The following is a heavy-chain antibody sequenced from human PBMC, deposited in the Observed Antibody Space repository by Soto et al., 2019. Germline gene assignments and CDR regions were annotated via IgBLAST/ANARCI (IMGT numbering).Heavy chain of an antibody. Sequence: PSETLSLTCAVSGGSISGSNCWCWVRQPPGKGLEWIGEIYHSGSTNYNSSFKSRVTISIDKSKNQFSLKLSPVTAADTAVYFCADAPSALWGQGILVTVSS. CDR1: GGSISGSNC. J-gene: IGHJ4*02. CDR2: IYHSGST. CDR3: ADAPSAL. V-gene: IGHV4-4*02. D-gene: IGHD3-16*01.